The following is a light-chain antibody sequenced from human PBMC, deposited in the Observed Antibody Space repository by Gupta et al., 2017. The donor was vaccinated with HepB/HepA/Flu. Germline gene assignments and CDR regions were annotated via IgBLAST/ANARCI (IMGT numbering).Light chain of an antibody. CDR2: LGS. CDR3: MQALQTPT. CDR1: QSLLHSNGYNY. V-gene: IGKV2-28*01. Sequence: IVMPHSPLSLPVTPGEPPSISCRSSQSLLHSNGYNYLDWYLQKPGQSPQLLIYLGSNRASGVPDRFSGSGSGTDFTLKISRVEAEDVGVYYCMQALQTPTFGGGTKVEIK. J-gene: IGKJ4*01.